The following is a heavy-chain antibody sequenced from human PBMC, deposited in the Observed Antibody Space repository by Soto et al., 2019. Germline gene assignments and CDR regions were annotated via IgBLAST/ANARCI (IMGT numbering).Heavy chain of an antibody. CDR2: ISHNGDT. J-gene: IGHJ5*02. CDR1: HDSITSNGLS. Sequence: SGTLALTCTVPHDSITSNGLSCGLFRRPPGKGLEWVATISHNGDTFQNPPLKSRLTMSLDASKNQFSLRLISVTAADAGVYFCARQMRCSISYVGWLSFVTSWGQG. V-gene: IGHV4-39*01. CDR3: ARQMRCSISYVGWLSFVTS. D-gene: IGHD3-10*02.